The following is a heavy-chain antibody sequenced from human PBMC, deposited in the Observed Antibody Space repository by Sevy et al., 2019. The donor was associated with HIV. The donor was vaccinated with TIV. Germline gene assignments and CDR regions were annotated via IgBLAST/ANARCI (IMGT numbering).Heavy chain of an antibody. D-gene: IGHD3-3*01. V-gene: IGHV1-69*13. J-gene: IGHJ5*02. CDR1: GGTFSSYA. CDR2: NIHIFGTA. Sequence: ASVKVSCKASGGTFSSYAISWVRQAPGQGLEWMGGNIHIFGTANYAQKFQGGVTITADESTSTAYMELSSLRSEGTAVYYCARDTTIFGTNVGWFDPWGQGTLVTVSS. CDR3: ARDTTIFGTNVGWFDP.